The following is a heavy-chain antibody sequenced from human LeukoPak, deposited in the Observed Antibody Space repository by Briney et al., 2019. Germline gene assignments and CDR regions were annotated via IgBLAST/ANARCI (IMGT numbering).Heavy chain of an antibody. D-gene: IGHD1-26*01. J-gene: IGHJ4*02. Sequence: SVKVSCKASGGTFSSYAISWVRQAPGQGLEWMGGIIPIFGTANCAQKFQGRVTITADESTSTAYMELSSLRSEDTAVYYCARDPLVGATGRSLGGYWGQGTLVTISS. CDR1: GGTFSSYA. CDR2: IIPIFGTA. V-gene: IGHV1-69*13. CDR3: ARDPLVGATGRSLGGY.